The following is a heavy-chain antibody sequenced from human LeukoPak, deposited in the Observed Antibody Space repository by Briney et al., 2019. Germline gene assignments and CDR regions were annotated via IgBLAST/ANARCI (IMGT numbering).Heavy chain of an antibody. J-gene: IGHJ4*02. CDR2: IYYSGST. Sequence: GSLRLSCAASGFTVSSNYMSWVRQPPGKGLEWIGYIYYSGSTNYNPSLKSRVTISVDTSKNQFSLKLSSVTAADTAVYYCARQSSGWQFDYWGQGTLVTVSS. CDR3: ARQSSGWQFDY. D-gene: IGHD6-19*01. CDR1: GFTVSSNY. V-gene: IGHV4-59*02.